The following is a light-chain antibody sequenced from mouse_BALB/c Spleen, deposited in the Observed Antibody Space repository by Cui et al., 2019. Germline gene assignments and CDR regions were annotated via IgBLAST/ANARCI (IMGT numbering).Light chain of an antibody. J-gene: IGKJ1*01. CDR3: QHFWT. CDR1: ENIYSN. Sequence: DIQMTQSPASLSVSVGETVTITCRASENIYSNLAWYQQKQGKSPQLLVYAATNLADGVPSRFSGSGSGTQYSLKINSLQSEDFGSYYCQHFWTFGGGTKLEIK. CDR2: AAT. V-gene: IGKV12-46*01.